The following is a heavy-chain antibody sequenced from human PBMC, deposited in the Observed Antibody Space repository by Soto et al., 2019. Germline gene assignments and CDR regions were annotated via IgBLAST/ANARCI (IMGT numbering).Heavy chain of an antibody. Sequence: QVQLVQSGADVQRPGSSVRVSCKASGDTCNFYSIKWVRQAPGLGLQWMGRINPILSMSNYAPRFQGRVTMTAEKSTSTANTELTSLRSEGTAMYYCATSYGSGYRAFDSWGQGALVTVS. CDR3: ATSYGSGYRAFDS. CDR1: GDTCNFYS. D-gene: IGHD3-10*01. V-gene: IGHV1-69*02. J-gene: IGHJ4*02. CDR2: INPILSMS.